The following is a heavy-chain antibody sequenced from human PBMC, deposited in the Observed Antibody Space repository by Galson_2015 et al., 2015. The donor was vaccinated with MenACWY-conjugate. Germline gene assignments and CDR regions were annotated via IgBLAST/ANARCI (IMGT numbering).Heavy chain of an antibody. CDR1: GFTFSSYS. CDR2: ISSSSCYI. J-gene: IGHJ5*02. CDR3: ARDNRVYDSSGYHYNWFDP. Sequence: SLRLSCAASGFTFSSYSMNWVRQAPGKGLEWVSSISSSSCYIYYADSVKGRFTISRDNAKNSLYLQMNSLRAEDTAVYYCARDNRVYDSSGYHYNWFDPWGQGTLVTVSS. V-gene: IGHV3-21*01. D-gene: IGHD3-22*01.